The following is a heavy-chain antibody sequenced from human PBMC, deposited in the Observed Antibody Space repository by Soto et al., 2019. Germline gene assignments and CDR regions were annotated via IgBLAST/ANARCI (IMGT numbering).Heavy chain of an antibody. J-gene: IGHJ4*02. V-gene: IGHV1-3*05. CDR1: GYTFTAYA. CDR3: TSSAISPYGGLIGPLDY. CDR2: INPANGNT. Sequence: QVQLAQSGAEERKPGASVKVSCEATGYTFTAYAMHWVRQAPGQRLEWMGWINPANGNTKYSQKFQGRLTITSDTSANTVYKELNSLSSEDTAMYYCTSSAISPYGGLIGPLDYWGQGNLVTVSS. D-gene: IGHD3-16*02.